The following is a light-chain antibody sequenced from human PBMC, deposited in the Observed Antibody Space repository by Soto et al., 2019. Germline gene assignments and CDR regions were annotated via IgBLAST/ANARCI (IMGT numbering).Light chain of an antibody. J-gene: IGKJ4*01. V-gene: IGKV3-20*01. Sequence: EIVLTQSPATLSLSPGERATLSCRASQSVSSNLAWYQQKPGQAPRLLIYGASSRATGIPDRFSGSGSGTDFTLTISRLQPEDFAAYYCQQYDSSRLTFGRGTKVDIK. CDR1: QSVSSN. CDR2: GAS. CDR3: QQYDSSRLT.